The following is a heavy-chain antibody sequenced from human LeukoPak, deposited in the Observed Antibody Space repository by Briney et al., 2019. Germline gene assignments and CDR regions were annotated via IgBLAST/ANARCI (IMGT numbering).Heavy chain of an antibody. CDR3: AKDRTAGYDGLVDY. CDR1: GFTFSSYV. J-gene: IGHJ4*02. Sequence: GGSLRLSCAASGFTFSSYVMHWVRQAPGKGPEWVAVLSYDGSNIFYADSVKGRFTISRDNSKNTVYLQMNSLRAEDTAVYYCAKDRTAGYDGLVDYWGQGTLVTVSS. D-gene: IGHD5-12*01. CDR2: LSYDGSNI. V-gene: IGHV3-30-3*01.